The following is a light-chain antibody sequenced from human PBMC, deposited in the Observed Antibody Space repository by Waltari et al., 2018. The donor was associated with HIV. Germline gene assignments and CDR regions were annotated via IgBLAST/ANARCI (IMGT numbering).Light chain of an antibody. Sequence: QSALTQPASVSGSPGPSTTISCTGTRSDVGSYNLVPWYQQHPGKAPKLMIYEVSKRPSGVSNRFSGSKSGNTASLTISGLQAEDEADYYCCSYAGSSTLVFGGGTKLTVL. CDR2: EVS. V-gene: IGLV2-23*02. CDR1: RSDVGSYNL. J-gene: IGLJ2*01. CDR3: CSYAGSSTLV.